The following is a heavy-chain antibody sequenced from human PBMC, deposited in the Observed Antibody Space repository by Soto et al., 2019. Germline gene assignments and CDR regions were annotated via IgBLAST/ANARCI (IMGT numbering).Heavy chain of an antibody. CDR2: ISYGGSHI. D-gene: IGHD3-3*01. Sequence: QVQLVESGGGVVQPGTSLRLSCAASSGLTFSTYAFHWVRQAPGKGLEWVTAISYGGSHIYYADSVKGRFTTSRDDSKKTIYLQKNSLRDEDTAVYYCARRRVASGTALNLYSMDLRGQGTTAIVPS. J-gene: IGHJ6*02. CDR1: GLTFSTYA. CDR3: ARRRVASGTALNLYSMDL. V-gene: IGHV3-30-3*01.